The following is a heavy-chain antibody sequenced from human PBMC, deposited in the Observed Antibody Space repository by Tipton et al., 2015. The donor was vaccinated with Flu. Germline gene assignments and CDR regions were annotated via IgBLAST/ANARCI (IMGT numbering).Heavy chain of an antibody. CDR1: GFTFGDYA. CDR3: TSVFVYSNYHGY. Sequence: SLRLSCSTSGFTFGDYAVNWVRQAPGKGLEWVALIRSKTYGGATEYAASVKGRFIVSRDDSKSIAYLQMSSLKTEDTAVYYCTSVFVYSNYHGYWGQGILVTVSS. D-gene: IGHD2/OR15-2a*01. V-gene: IGHV3-49*04. CDR2: IRSKTYGGAT. J-gene: IGHJ4*02.